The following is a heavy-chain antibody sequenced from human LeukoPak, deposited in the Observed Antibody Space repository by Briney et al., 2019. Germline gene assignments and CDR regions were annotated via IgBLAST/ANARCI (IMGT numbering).Heavy chain of an antibody. Sequence: GGSLRLSCAASGFTFSDYYMSWIRQAPGKGLVWVSRINSDGSSTSYADSVKGRFTISRDNAKNTLYLQMNSLRAEDTAVYYCARERWELPDWFDPWGQGTLVTVSS. V-gene: IGHV3-74*01. CDR2: INSDGSST. CDR1: GFTFSDYY. J-gene: IGHJ5*02. D-gene: IGHD1-26*01. CDR3: ARERWELPDWFDP.